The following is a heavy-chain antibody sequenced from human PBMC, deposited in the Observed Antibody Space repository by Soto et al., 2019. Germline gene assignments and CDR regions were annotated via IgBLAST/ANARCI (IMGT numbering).Heavy chain of an antibody. V-gene: IGHV3-23*01. CDR1: GFIFSTYA. Sequence: EVQLLESGGGLAHPGGSLRLSCAASGFIFSTYAMSWVRQAPGKGLEWVSTISGSGANTYYAASEGGRFTIPRDNSKNTLYLQVNGLRGEDTAVYDCATEGGYNWKDPCDYWGQGTLVTVSS. J-gene: IGHJ4*02. CDR2: ISGSGANT. CDR3: ATEGGYNWKDPCDY. D-gene: IGHD1-1*01.